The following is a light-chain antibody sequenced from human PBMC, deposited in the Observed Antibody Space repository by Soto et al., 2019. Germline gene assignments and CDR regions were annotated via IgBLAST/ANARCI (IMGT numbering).Light chain of an antibody. V-gene: IGKV1-39*01. Sequence: DIPMTQSPASLSASVGDRVTITCRASQSISIYLNWFQQKPGKAPKLLIYAASNLQNQVPSRFSGGGSGTDFTLTISSLQPEDFATDYCQQSFSTPPSFGQGTEVEIK. J-gene: IGKJ1*01. CDR2: AAS. CDR3: QQSFSTPPS. CDR1: QSISIY.